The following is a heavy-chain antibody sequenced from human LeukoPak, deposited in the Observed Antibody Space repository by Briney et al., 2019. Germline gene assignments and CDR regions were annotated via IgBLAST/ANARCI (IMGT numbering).Heavy chain of an antibody. CDR1: GYSFTSHW. V-gene: IGHV5-51*01. Sequence: GESLKISCKGSGYSFTSHWIGWVRQMPGKGLEWMGIVNPDDSDTIYSPSFQGQVTISADESITAAYLQWSSLKASDTAMYYCARLRWPRGGRSSFDYWGQGALVTVSS. CDR2: VNPDDSDT. CDR3: ARLRWPRGGRSSFDY. J-gene: IGHJ4*02. D-gene: IGHD3-10*01.